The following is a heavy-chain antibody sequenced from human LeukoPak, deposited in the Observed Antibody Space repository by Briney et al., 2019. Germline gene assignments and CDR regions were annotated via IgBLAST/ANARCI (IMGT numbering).Heavy chain of an antibody. CDR2: INHSGST. CDR3: ASQVGYYYDSSGYHWFDP. V-gene: IGHV4-34*01. CDR1: GGSFSGYH. D-gene: IGHD3-22*01. J-gene: IGHJ5*02. Sequence: KPSETLSLTCAVYGGSFSGYHWSWIRQPPGKGLEWIGEINHSGSTNYNPSLKSRVTISVDTSKNQFSLKLSSVTAADTAVYYCASQVGYYYDSSGYHWFDPWGQGTLVTVSS.